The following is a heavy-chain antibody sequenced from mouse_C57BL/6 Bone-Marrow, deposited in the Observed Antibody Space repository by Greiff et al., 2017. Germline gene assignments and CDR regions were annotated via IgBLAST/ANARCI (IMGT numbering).Heavy chain of an antibody. V-gene: IGHV1-81*01. J-gene: IGHJ3*01. CDR2: IYPRSGNT. CDR1: GYTFTSYG. D-gene: IGHD1-1*01. Sequence: VQLQESGAELARPGASVKLSCKASGYTFTSYGISWVKQRTGQGLEWIGEIYPRSGNTYYNEKFKGKATLTADKSSSTAYMELRSLTSEDSAVYFCARGDYYGSSPAWFADWGQGTLVTVSA. CDR3: ARGDYYGSSPAWFAD.